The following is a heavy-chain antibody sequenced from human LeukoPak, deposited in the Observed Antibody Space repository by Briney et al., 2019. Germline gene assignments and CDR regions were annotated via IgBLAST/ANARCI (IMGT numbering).Heavy chain of an antibody. Sequence: SETLSLTCTVSGGSISSGSYYWSWIRQPAGKGLEWIGRIYTSGSTNYNPSLKSRVTISVDTSKNQFSLKLSSVTAADTAVYYCAREIARYLDYWGQGTLVTVSS. J-gene: IGHJ4*02. CDR1: GGSISSGSYY. CDR3: AREIARYLDY. V-gene: IGHV4-61*02. D-gene: IGHD2-21*01. CDR2: IYTSGST.